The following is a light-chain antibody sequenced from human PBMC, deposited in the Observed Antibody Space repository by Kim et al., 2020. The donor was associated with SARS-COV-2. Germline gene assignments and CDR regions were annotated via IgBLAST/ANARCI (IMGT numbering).Light chain of an antibody. V-gene: IGLV1-40*01. CDR2: DNT. Sequence: RVTSTCTGISSNLEAGYDIHWYQHLPGTAPKLLIYDNTNRPSGVPDRFSGSESGTSASLAITGLQAEDEADYYCQSYDSSLNGWVFGGGTQLTVL. CDR3: QSYDSSLNGWV. CDR1: SSNLEAGYD. J-gene: IGLJ3*02.